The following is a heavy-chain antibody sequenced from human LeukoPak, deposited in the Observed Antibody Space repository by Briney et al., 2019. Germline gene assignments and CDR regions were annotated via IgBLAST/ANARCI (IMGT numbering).Heavy chain of an antibody. Sequence: PGGSLRLSCAASGFTFSSYAMSWVRQAPGKGLEWVSAISGSGSSTYYADSVKGRFTISRDNAKNSLYLQMNSLRDEDTAVYYCARDQDYSKFWENWFDPWGQGTLVTVSS. CDR3: ARDQDYSKFWENWFDP. D-gene: IGHD4-4*01. V-gene: IGHV3-23*01. J-gene: IGHJ5*02. CDR2: ISGSGSST. CDR1: GFTFSSYA.